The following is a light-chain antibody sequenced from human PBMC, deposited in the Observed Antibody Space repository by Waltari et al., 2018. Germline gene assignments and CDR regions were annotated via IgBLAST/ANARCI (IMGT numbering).Light chain of an antibody. CDR3: SSYTTSNSFV. CDR1: SNDIGNYKY. V-gene: IGLV2-14*03. J-gene: IGLJ1*01. CDR2: DVR. Sequence: QSALTQPASVSGSPGQSITISCTGTSNDIGNYKYVSWYQQNPGKAPKLMIYDVRNRPSGVSYRFSGAKSGNTASLTISGLQAEDEADYYCSSYTTSNSFVFGSGTTVTVL.